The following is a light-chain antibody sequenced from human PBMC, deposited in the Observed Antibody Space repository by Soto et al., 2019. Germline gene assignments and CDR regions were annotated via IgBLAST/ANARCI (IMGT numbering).Light chain of an antibody. CDR2: EVS. Sequence: QSALTQPASMSGSPGQSITISCTGTSSDVGNHNFVSWYQHHPGKAPKFLIYEVSNRPSGVSNRFSGSKSGNTASLTISGLQAEDEADYYCSSYTSNRTSTLFGTGTKLTVL. V-gene: IGLV2-14*01. J-gene: IGLJ1*01. CDR3: SSYTSNRTSTL. CDR1: SSDVGNHNF.